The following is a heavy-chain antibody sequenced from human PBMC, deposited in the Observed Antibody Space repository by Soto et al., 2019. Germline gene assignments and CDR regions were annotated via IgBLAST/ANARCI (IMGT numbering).Heavy chain of an antibody. J-gene: IGHJ6*02. V-gene: IGHV3-30*18. CDR2: ISYDGSNK. CDR3: AKVESRIVAYRHYYYYGMAF. D-gene: IGHD5-12*01. Sequence: QVQLVESGGGVVQPGRSLRLSCAASGFTFSSYGMHWVRQAPGKGLEWVAVISYDGSNKYDADSVKGRFTISRDNSKNTLYLQMNSLGAEDTVVYYCAKVESRIVAYRHYYYYGMAFWGQGTTVTDSS. CDR1: GFTFSSYG.